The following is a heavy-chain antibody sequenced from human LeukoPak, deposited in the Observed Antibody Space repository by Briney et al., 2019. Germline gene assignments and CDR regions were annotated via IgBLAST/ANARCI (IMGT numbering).Heavy chain of an antibody. CDR1: GLTFSIYA. CDR2: ISGSGAGT. CDR3: AKGDYGYYYYMDV. D-gene: IGHD4-17*01. J-gene: IGHJ6*03. Sequence: GGSLRLSCAASGLTFSIYAMKWVRQAPGKGLEWVSTISGSGAGTYYADSVKGRFTISRDNSKNTVYLQMNSLRADDTAIYYCAKGDYGYYYYMDVWGKGTTVTVSS. V-gene: IGHV3-23*01.